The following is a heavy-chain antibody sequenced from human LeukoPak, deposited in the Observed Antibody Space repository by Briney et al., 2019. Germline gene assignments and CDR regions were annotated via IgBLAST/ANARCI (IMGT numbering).Heavy chain of an antibody. CDR3: AKDRVAYCGGDCYYDF. Sequence: GGSLRLSCAASGFTFSSYSMNWVRQAPGKGLEWVSYITSSSTYIYYADSVKGRFTISRDNAKHSLYLQMNSLRADDTAVYYCAKDRVAYCGGDCYYDFWGQGTLVTVSS. V-gene: IGHV3-21*01. D-gene: IGHD2-21*02. J-gene: IGHJ4*02. CDR1: GFTFSSYS. CDR2: ITSSSTYI.